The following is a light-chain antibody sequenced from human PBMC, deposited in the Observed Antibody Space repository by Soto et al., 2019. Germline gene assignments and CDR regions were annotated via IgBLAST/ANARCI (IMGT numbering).Light chain of an antibody. J-gene: IGKJ2*01. CDR3: QQCDSYSAYT. CDR1: ENVNSR. Sequence: DIQMTQSPSTLSASVGDRVTITCRASENVNSRLSWYQQKPGKAPKLLIQKASSLKSGVPTRFSGSGSGTAFTLTISSLQPADFAPYYCQQCDSYSAYTFGQGTKVEIK. V-gene: IGKV1-5*03. CDR2: KAS.